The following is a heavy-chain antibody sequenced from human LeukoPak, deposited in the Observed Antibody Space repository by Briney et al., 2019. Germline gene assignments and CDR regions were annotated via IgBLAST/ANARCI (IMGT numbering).Heavy chain of an antibody. CDR1: GGSVSSGSYY. V-gene: IGHV4-61*01. D-gene: IGHD2-15*01. Sequence: SETLSLTCTVSGGSVSSGSYYWSWIRQPPGKGLEWIGYIYYSGSTNYNPSLKGRVTISVDTSKNQFSLKLSSVTAADTAVYYCARVGRAHCSGGSCYSSYYYYYGMDVRGQGTTVTVSS. CDR2: IYYSGST. CDR3: ARVGRAHCSGGSCYSSYYYYYGMDV. J-gene: IGHJ6*02.